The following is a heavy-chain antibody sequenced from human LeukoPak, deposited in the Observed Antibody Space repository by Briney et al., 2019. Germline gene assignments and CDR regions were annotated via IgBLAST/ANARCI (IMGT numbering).Heavy chain of an antibody. CDR3: ARDKSQWLDPSYYFDY. V-gene: IGHV1-18*01. D-gene: IGHD6-19*01. CDR1: GYTFTSYG. CDR2: ISAYNGNT. J-gene: IGHJ4*02. Sequence: ASVKVSCKASGYTFTSYGISWVRQAPGQGLEWMGWISAYNGNTNYAQKLQGRVTMTTDTSTSTAYMELRSLRSDDTAVYYCARDKSQWLDPSYYFDYWGQGTLVTVSP.